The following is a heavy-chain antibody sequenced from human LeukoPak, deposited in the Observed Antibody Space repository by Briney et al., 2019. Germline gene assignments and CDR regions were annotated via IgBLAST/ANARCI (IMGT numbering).Heavy chain of an antibody. D-gene: IGHD6-13*01. J-gene: IGHJ4*02. Sequence: GGSLRLSCAASGFSFSGYAMHWVRQAPGEGLEWVSVINGIGDTTNYADSVKGRFTISRDNSKNTLYLQMNSLRAEDTAVYYCAKRAIDRNTWYYFDHWGRGTLVTVSS. CDR1: GFSFSGYA. CDR3: AKRAIDRNTWYYFDH. V-gene: IGHV3-23*01. CDR2: INGIGDTT.